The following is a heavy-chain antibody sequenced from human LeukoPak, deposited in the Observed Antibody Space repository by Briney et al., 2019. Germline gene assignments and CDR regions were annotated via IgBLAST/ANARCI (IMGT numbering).Heavy chain of an antibody. CDR1: GFTFSSYW. CDR2: IKQDGSEK. J-gene: IGHJ4*02. Sequence: GGSLRLSCAASGFTFSSYWMSWVRQAPGKGLERVANIKQDGSEKYYVDSVKGRLTISRDNAKNSLYLQMNSLRAEDTAVYYCATDLANSSPRRDYFDYWGQGTLVTVSS. D-gene: IGHD6-13*01. CDR3: ATDLANSSPRRDYFDY. V-gene: IGHV3-7*01.